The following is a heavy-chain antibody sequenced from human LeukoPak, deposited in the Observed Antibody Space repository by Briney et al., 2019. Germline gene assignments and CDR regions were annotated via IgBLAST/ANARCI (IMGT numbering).Heavy chain of an antibody. V-gene: IGHV3-23*01. J-gene: IGHJ4*02. Sequence: PGGSLRLSCAASGFTFSSYAMSWVRQAPGKGLEWVSAISGSGGSTYYADSVKGRFTISRDNAKNSLYLQMNSLRAEDTAVYYCARVPLYGGLDYWGQGTLVTVSS. CDR2: ISGSGGST. CDR3: ARVPLYGGLDY. CDR1: GFTFSSYA. D-gene: IGHD4-23*01.